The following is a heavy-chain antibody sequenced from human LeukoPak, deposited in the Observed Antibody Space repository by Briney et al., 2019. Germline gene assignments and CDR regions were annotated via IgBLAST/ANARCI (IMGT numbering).Heavy chain of an antibody. CDR2: ISYDGSNK. D-gene: IGHD3-16*02. CDR3: ARAPGIAAAGHQQPGDYVRGSYRYTNPDY. V-gene: IGHV3-30*03. CDR1: GFTFSSYG. Sequence: PGGSLRLSCAASGFTFSSYGMHWVRQAPGKGLEWVAVISYDGSNKYYADSVKGRFTISRDNSKNTLYLQMNSLRAEDTAVYYCARAPGIAAAGHQQPGDYVRGSYRYTNPDYWGQGTLVTVSS. J-gene: IGHJ4*02.